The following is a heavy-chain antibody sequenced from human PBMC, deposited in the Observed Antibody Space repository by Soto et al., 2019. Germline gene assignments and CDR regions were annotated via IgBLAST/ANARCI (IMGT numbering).Heavy chain of an antibody. D-gene: IGHD3-10*01. V-gene: IGHV1-69*01. CDR1: EGTLRDYA. CDR2: IIPMHGTV. Sequence: QVQLVQSGAEVKKPGSSVKVSCKASEGTLRDYAINWVRQAPGQGLEWMGGIIPMHGTVNYGQKFQGRVTITADESTTTVHMVVSSLRAEDTAVYYCTRDRSSGRYFFDYWGQGTLITVSS. J-gene: IGHJ4*02. CDR3: TRDRSSGRYFFDY.